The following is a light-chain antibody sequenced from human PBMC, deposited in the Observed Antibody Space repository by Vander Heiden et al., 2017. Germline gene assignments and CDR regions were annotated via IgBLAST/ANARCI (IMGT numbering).Light chain of an antibody. CDR1: QSVSSSY. J-gene: IGKJ1*01. CDR2: GAS. V-gene: IGKV3-20*01. CDR3: QHYGTSRRT. Sequence: EIVLTQPPGTLSLSTGERDTLSCRASQSVSSSYLAWLQQKPGQAPRPLIYGASSRATGIPDRFSGSGSGTDFTLTISRLEPEDFAMYYCQHYGTSRRTFGQGTKLEIK.